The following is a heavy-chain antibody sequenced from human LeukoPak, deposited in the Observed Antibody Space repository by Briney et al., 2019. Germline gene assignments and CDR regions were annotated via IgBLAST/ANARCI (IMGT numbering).Heavy chain of an antibody. D-gene: IGHD6-6*01. CDR2: ISGSGGST. Sequence: GGSLRLSCAASGFIFSNYAMSRVRQTPGKGLEWVSGISGSGGSTYYADSEKGRFTISRDNSKNTLYLQMNSLRAEDTAVYYCAKVRRGSSSIPDYWGQGTLVTVSS. J-gene: IGHJ4*02. V-gene: IGHV3-23*01. CDR1: GFIFSNYA. CDR3: AKVRRGSSSIPDY.